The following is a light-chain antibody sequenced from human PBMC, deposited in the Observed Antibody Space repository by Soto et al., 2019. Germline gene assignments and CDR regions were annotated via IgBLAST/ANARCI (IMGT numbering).Light chain of an antibody. Sequence: EMVFTQSQGTLSLSPGERATLSCRASQSVSSSYLAWYQQKPGQPPRLLIYGASSRATGIPDRFSGSGSGTDFTLTISRLEPEDFAVFYCQHYDSLPITFGQGTRLEIK. J-gene: IGKJ5*01. CDR2: GAS. V-gene: IGKV3-20*01. CDR3: QHYDSLPIT. CDR1: QSVSSSY.